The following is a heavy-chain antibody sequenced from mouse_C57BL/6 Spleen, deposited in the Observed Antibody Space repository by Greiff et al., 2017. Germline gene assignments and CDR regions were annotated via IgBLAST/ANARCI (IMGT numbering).Heavy chain of an antibody. CDR3: ARGSLITTLVATYWYFDV. V-gene: IGHV1-72*01. Sequence: QVQLQQSGAELVKPGASVKLSCKASGYTFTSYWMHWVKQRPGRGLEWIGRIDPNSGGTKYNEKFKSKATLTVDKPSSTAYMQLSSLTSEDSAVYYCARGSLITTLVATYWYFDVWGTGTTVTVSS. D-gene: IGHD1-1*01. CDR2: IDPNSGGT. J-gene: IGHJ1*03. CDR1: GYTFTSYW.